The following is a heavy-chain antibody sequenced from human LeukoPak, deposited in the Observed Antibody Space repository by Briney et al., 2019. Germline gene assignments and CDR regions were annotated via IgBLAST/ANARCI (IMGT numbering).Heavy chain of an antibody. J-gene: IGHJ5*02. V-gene: IGHV3-23*01. CDR3: AKDGLYDYVWGSYRLVNWFDP. CDR2: ISGSGGST. Sequence: GGSLRLSCAASGFTFSSYAMSWVRQAPGKGLEWVSAISGSGGSTYYADSVKGRFTISRDNSKNTLYLQMNSLRAEDTAVYYYAKDGLYDYVWGSYRLVNWFDPWGQGTLVTVSS. D-gene: IGHD3-16*02. CDR1: GFTFSSYA.